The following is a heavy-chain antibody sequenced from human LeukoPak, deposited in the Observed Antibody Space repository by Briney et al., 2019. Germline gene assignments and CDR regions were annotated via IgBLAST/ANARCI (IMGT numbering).Heavy chain of an antibody. J-gene: IGHJ4*02. Sequence: GASVKVSCKASGYTFTSYGISWVRQAPGQGLEWMGWISAYNGNTNYAQKLQGRVTMTTDTSTSTAYMELRSLRSDDTAVYYCARVSYYYDSSGYLRYYFDYWGQGTLVTVSS. CDR1: GYTFTSYG. CDR2: ISAYNGNT. V-gene: IGHV1-18*01. D-gene: IGHD3-22*01. CDR3: ARVSYYYDSSGYLRYYFDY.